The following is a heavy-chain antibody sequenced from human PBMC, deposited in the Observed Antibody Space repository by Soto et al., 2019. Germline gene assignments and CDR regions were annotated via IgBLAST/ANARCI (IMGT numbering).Heavy chain of an antibody. V-gene: IGHV4-59*08. Sequence: SETLSLTCTVSGGSISSYYWSWIRQPPGKGLECITYIYYSGSTNYNPSLKSRVTISVDTSKNQFSLKLSSVTAADTAVYYCAKRYSGYDDAFDIWGQGTTVTVSS. D-gene: IGHD5-12*01. CDR3: AKRYSGYDDAFDI. CDR1: GGSISSYY. J-gene: IGHJ3*02. CDR2: IYYSGST.